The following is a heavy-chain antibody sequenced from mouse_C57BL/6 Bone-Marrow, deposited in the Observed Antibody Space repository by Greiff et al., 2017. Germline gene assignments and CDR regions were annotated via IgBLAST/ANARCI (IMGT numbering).Heavy chain of an antibody. CDR2: IWTGGGT. CDR1: GFSLTSYA. J-gene: IGHJ3*01. V-gene: IGHV2-9-1*01. CDR3: ARNSVYYGSSYGWFAY. Sequence: QVQLKQSGPGLVAPSQSLSITCTASGFSLTSYAISWVRQPPGQGLEWLGVIWTGGGTNYNSALKSRLSISKDNPKSQVFLKMNSLQTDDTARYYCARNSVYYGSSYGWFAYWGQGTLVTVSA. D-gene: IGHD1-1*01.